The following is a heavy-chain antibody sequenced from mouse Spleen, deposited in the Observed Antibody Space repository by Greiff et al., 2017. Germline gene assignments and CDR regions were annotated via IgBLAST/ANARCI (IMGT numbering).Heavy chain of an antibody. V-gene: IGHV14-1*01. CDR3: TTGATVVATRD. J-gene: IGHJ2*01. CDR1: GFNIKDYY. CDR2: IDPEDGDT. Sequence: VHVKQSGAELVRPGASVKLSCTASGFNIKDYYMHWVKQRPEQGLEWIGRIDPEDGDTEYAPKFQGKATMTADTSSNTAYLQLSSLTSEDTAVYYCTTGATVVATRDWGQGTTLTVSS. D-gene: IGHD1-1*01.